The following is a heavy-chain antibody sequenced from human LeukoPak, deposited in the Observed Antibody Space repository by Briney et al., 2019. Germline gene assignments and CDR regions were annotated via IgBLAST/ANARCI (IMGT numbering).Heavy chain of an antibody. CDR3: ARGETGTTTWFDP. CDR2: IIPIFGTA. J-gene: IGHJ5*02. CDR1: GGTFSSYA. V-gene: IGHV1-69*05. Sequence: SVKVSCKASGGTFSSYAISWVRQAPGQGLEWMGGIIPIFGTANYAQKFQGRVTITTDESTSTAYMELSSLRSEDTAVYYCARGETGTTTWFDPWGQGTLVTVSS. D-gene: IGHD1-7*01.